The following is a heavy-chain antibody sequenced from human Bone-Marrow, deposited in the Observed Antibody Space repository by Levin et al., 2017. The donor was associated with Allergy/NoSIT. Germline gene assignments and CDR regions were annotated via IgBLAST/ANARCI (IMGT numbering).Heavy chain of an antibody. D-gene: IGHD3-10*01. J-gene: IGHJ4*02. CDR3: ARERLSSLDY. CDR2: INGDGSST. Sequence: GESLKISCAVSGFTFSSHWVHWVRQAPGKGLVCVALINGDGSSTSYADSVKGRFTVSRDNAKNTLYLQMNSLTAEDTAVYYCARERLSSLDYWGQGTLVTVSS. CDR1: GFTFSSHW. V-gene: IGHV3-74*01.